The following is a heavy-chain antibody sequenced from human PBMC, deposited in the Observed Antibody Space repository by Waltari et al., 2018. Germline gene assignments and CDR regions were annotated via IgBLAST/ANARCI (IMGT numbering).Heavy chain of an antibody. D-gene: IGHD1-26*01. CDR2: RGDGGDS. CDR3: ATDLILGSGSLGY. V-gene: IGHV4-39*02. J-gene: IGHJ4*02. CDR1: GGSISSSSYY. Sequence: QLQLQESCPGLVKPSETLSLTCTVSGGSISSSSYYWGWIRQPPGKGLEWVSRFRGDGGDSTYADSVKGRFTISRDNAKNTLYLQMNSLRAEDTAIYYCATDLILGSGSLGYWGQGTLVTVSS.